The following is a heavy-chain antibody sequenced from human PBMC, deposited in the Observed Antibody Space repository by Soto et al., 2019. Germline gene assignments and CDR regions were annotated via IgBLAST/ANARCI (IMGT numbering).Heavy chain of an antibody. CDR3: ARTLTYYYDSSGYYFTS. J-gene: IGHJ4*02. CDR2: ISAYNGNT. V-gene: IGHV1-18*01. D-gene: IGHD3-22*01. Sequence: ASVKVSCKASGYTFTSYGISWVRQAPGQGLEWMGWISAYNGNTNYAQKLQGRVTMTTDTSTSTAYMELRSLRSDDTAVYYCARTLTYYYDSSGYYFTSWGQGTLVTVSS. CDR1: GYTFTSYG.